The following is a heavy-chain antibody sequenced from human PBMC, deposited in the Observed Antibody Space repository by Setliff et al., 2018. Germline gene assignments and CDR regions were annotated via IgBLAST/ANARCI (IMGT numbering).Heavy chain of an antibody. CDR1: GASISTHY. CDR3: ARMSGFLYMDV. CDR2: TYYIGAT. Sequence: SETLSLTCTVSGASISTHYWSWIRQPPGKGLEWIGHTYYIGATNYNPSLKGRVTISVDTSKNQFSLNLSSVTAADTAVYYCARMSGFLYMDVWGKGTTVTVSS. J-gene: IGHJ6*03. D-gene: IGHD3-3*01. V-gene: IGHV4-59*08.